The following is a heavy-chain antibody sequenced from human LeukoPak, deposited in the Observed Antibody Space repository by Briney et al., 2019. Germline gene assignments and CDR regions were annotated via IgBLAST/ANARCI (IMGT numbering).Heavy chain of an antibody. CDR1: GFTFSSYG. CDR3: ARDGYYYDSSGYYLLDY. Sequence: GGSLRLSCAASGFTFSSYGMHWVRQAPDKGLEWVAVIWYDGSNKYYADSVKGRFTISRDNSKNTLYLQMNSLRAEDTAVYYCARDGYYYDSSGYYLLDYWGQGTLVTVSS. J-gene: IGHJ4*02. V-gene: IGHV3-33*01. CDR2: IWYDGSNK. D-gene: IGHD3-22*01.